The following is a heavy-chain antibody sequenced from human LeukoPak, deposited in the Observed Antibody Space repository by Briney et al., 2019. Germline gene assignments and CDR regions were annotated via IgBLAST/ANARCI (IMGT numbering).Heavy chain of an antibody. CDR3: ARATEWKGLDY. CDR2: INPSGGST. V-gene: IGHV1-46*01. CDR1: GYTFTSYY. D-gene: IGHD3-3*01. Sequence: ASVKVSCKASGYTFTSYYMHWVRQAPGQGLEWMGIINPSGGSTSYAQKFQGRVTMTKDTSTSTVYMEVSSLRSEDTGVYYCARATEWKGLDYWGQGTLVTVSS. J-gene: IGHJ4*02.